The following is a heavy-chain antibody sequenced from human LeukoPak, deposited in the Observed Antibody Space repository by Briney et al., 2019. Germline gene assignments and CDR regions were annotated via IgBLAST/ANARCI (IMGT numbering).Heavy chain of an antibody. CDR2: IIPIYGTR. CDR1: GGSFSTYA. Sequence: SVKVSCKASGGSFSTYAISWVRQAPGKGLAWMGGIIPIYGTRNYAQKFQGRITITTDAYTTTAYTAYMELSSLRTEDTAVYYCSNNAFGDYAFDYWGQGPLVTVSS. V-gene: IGHV1-69*05. CDR3: SNNAFGDYAFDY. J-gene: IGHJ4*02. D-gene: IGHD4-17*01.